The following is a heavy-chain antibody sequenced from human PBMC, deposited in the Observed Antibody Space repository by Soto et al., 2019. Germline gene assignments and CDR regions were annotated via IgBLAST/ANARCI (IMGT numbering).Heavy chain of an antibody. V-gene: IGHV3-66*01. Sequence: GGSLRLSCAASGFTVSSNYMSWVRQAPGKGLEWVSVIYSGGSTYYADSVKGRFTISRDNSKNTLYLQMNSLRAEDTAVYYCARSLKMVSLAAGTFWYMDVWGKGTTVTVSS. CDR2: IYSGGST. CDR3: ARSLKMVSLAAGTFWYMDV. D-gene: IGHD6-13*01. J-gene: IGHJ6*03. CDR1: GFTVSSNY.